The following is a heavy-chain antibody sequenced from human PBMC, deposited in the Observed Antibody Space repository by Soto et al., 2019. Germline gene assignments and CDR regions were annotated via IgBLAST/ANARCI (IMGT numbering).Heavy chain of an antibody. CDR3: ARGLATLPVFAFDI. D-gene: IGHD1-1*01. CDR1: GISLSTSGVG. J-gene: IGHJ3*02. Sequence: GPTLVNPTQTLTLTCTLSGISLSTSGVGLGWIRQTPGKALEWLALVYWNDDKHYSPSLKSRLTITKDTSKNQAILTMTNMDPVDTATYYCARGLATLPVFAFDIWGQGTVVTVSS. V-gene: IGHV2-5*01. CDR2: VYWNDDK.